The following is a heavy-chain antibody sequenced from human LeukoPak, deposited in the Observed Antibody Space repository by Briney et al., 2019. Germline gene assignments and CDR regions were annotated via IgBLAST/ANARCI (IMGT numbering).Heavy chain of an antibody. J-gene: IGHJ6*03. Sequence: GGSLRLSCAASGFTFSSYAMSWVRQAPGKGLEWVSTISGSGGSTYYADSVKGRFTISRDNSKNTLYLQMNSLRAEDTAVYYCAKWSYYDSSGYRTNYYYFYMDVWGRGITVTVSS. CDR1: GFTFSSYA. D-gene: IGHD3-22*01. V-gene: IGHV3-23*01. CDR3: AKWSYYDSSGYRTNYYYFYMDV. CDR2: ISGSGGST.